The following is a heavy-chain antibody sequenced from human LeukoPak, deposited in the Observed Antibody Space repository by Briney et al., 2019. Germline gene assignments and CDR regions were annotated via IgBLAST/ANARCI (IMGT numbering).Heavy chain of an antibody. D-gene: IGHD6-13*01. V-gene: IGHV1-8*01. CDR3: ARVGSNSWGYYYYYYYMDV. Sequence: ASVKVSCKASGYTFTSYDINSVRQATGHGLEWMGWMNHNSGNTGYAQKFQGRVTMTSNTSISTAYMELNSLRSEDTAVYYCARVGSNSWGYYYYYYYMDVWGKGTTVTISS. CDR2: MNHNSGNT. J-gene: IGHJ6*03. CDR1: GYTFTSYD.